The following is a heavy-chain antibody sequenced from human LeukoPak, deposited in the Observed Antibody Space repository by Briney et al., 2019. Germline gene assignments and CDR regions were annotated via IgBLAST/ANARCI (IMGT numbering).Heavy chain of an antibody. CDR2: INPNSGGT. CDR3: ARSHEQKATTPGVY. J-gene: IGHJ4*02. D-gene: IGHD5-24*01. V-gene: IGHV1-2*02. Sequence: ASVKVSFKASGYTFIGYYMHWVRQAPAQGLEWMGWINPNSGGTNYAQKFQGRVTMTRDTSISTAYMELSRLRSDDTAVYYCARSHEQKATTPGVYWGQGTLVTVSS. CDR1: GYTFIGYY.